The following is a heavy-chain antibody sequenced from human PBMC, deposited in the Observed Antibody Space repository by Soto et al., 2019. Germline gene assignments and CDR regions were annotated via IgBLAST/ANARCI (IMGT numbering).Heavy chain of an antibody. CDR3: ARGGWRHIDY. J-gene: IGHJ4*02. D-gene: IGHD3-3*01. CDR1: GGSISNYY. CDR2: IYSSGST. Sequence: SETLSLTCTVSGGSISNYYWNWIRQPPGKGLEWIGYIYSSGSTNYNPSLKNRVTISVDTSKNQFSLKLSSVTAADTAVYYCARGGWRHIDYWGQGTLVTVSS. V-gene: IGHV4-59*01.